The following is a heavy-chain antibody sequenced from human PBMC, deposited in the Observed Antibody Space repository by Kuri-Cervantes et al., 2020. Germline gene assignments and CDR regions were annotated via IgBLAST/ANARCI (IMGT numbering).Heavy chain of an antibody. CDR1: GFTFSSYG. Sequence: LSLTCAASGFTFSSYGMHWVRQAPGKGLEWVSGINWNGGSTGYADSVKGRFTISRDNAKNSLYLQMNSLRAEDTALYHCARSHLRGGMDVWGQGTTVTVSS. J-gene: IGHJ6*02. CDR3: ARSHLRGGMDV. V-gene: IGHV3-20*01. CDR2: INWNGGST.